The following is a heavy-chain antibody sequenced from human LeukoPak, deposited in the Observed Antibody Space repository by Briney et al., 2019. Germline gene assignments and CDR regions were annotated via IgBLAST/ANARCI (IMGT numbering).Heavy chain of an antibody. CDR2: IYHSGTT. CDR3: ARDLAYNYGLGELDY. V-gene: IGHV4-38-2*02. J-gene: IGHJ4*02. CDR1: GYSISTGSY. D-gene: IGHD3-10*01. Sequence: PSETLSLTCAVSGYSISTGSYWVWIRQPPGKGLEWIGSIYHSGTTYYNPSLKSRVTISVDTSKNQFSLILRSVTAPDTAVYYWARDLAYNYGLGELDYWGQGTLVTVSS.